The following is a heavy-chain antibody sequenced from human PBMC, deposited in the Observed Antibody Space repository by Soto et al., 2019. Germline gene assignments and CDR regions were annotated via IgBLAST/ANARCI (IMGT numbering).Heavy chain of an antibody. J-gene: IGHJ4*02. CDR1: GYSFTTYW. D-gene: IGHD2-15*01. CDR2: IYHGDSDT. Sequence: PGASLTISCKASGYSFTTYWIGWVRQMPGKGLEWMGIIYHGDSDTKYSPSFQGQVTISADKSITSAYLQWSSLKASDTAMYYCATGGYCNTKCYNFFDYWGRGTLVTVSS. CDR3: ATGGYCNTKCYNFFDY. V-gene: IGHV5-51*01.